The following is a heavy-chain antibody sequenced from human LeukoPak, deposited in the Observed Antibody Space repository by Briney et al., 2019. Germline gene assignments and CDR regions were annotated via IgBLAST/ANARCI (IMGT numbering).Heavy chain of an antibody. D-gene: IGHD3-16*01. CDR3: GRGGSYGDY. V-gene: IGHV3-74*01. CDR2: VNPDGSSI. J-gene: IGHJ4*02. Sequence: PGGSLRLSCAASGFTFSRYWMPWVRQVPGKGLVWVSRVNPDGSSITYADSVKGRFTSSRDNAKNTLYLQMNRLRVEDTAVYYCGRGGSYGDYWGQGILVTVSS. CDR1: GFTFSRYW.